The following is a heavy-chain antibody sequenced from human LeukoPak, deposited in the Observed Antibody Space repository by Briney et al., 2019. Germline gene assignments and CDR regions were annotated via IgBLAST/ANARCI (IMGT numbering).Heavy chain of an antibody. CDR3: ARDAAPYSSIWFDP. J-gene: IGHJ5*02. V-gene: IGHV1-46*01. Sequence: VRQAPGQGLEWRGMINPSGGSTSYAQKFQGRVTMTRDTSTSTVYMELSSLRSEDTAVYYCARDAAPYSSIWFDPWGQGTLVTVSS. CDR2: INPSGGST. D-gene: IGHD6-13*01.